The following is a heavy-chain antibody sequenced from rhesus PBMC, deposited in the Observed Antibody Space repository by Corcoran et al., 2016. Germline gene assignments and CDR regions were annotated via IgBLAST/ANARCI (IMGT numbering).Heavy chain of an antibody. D-gene: IGHD2-39*01. Sequence: VQLVQSGAEVKKPGASVKISCKDAGYTFNAYSQNRVRQVPGKGLEWMGRGDPEDGEAIHAQKFQDRVTITADTSTDTAYMELSSLRSEDTAVYYCARDCYGDNSLDVWGRGVLVTVSS. V-gene: IGHV1-111*02. CDR3: ARDCYGDNSLDV. CDR2: GDPEDGEA. J-gene: IGHJ5-2*02. CDR1: GYTFNAYS.